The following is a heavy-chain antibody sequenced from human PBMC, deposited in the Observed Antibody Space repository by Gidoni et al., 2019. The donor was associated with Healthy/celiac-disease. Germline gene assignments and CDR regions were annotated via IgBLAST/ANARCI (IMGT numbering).Heavy chain of an antibody. Sequence: EVQLVQSGAEVKKPGESLKISCKGSGYSFTSYWIGWVRQMPGKGLEWMVIIYPGDSDTRYSPSFQGQVTISADKSISTAYLQWSSLKASDTAMYYCARHLPDYYGSGSYSYYYYYMDVWGKGTTVTVSS. CDR1: GYSFTSYW. V-gene: IGHV5-51*01. J-gene: IGHJ6*03. CDR3: ARHLPDYYGSGSYSYYYYYMDV. CDR2: IYPGDSDT. D-gene: IGHD3-10*01.